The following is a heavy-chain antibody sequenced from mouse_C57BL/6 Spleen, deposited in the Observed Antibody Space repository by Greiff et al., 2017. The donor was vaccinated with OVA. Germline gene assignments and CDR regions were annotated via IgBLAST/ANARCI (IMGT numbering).Heavy chain of an antibody. J-gene: IGHJ2*01. D-gene: IGHD5-1*01. CDR2: IYPGSGST. CDR3: ARTYLYFDY. CDR1: GFTFTSYW. Sequence: VQLQQSGAELVKPGASVPMSCKASGFTFTSYWLTWVQQRPGQGLEWIGDIYPGSGSTNYNEKFKSKATLTVDTSSSTAYMQLSSRTSEDSAVYYCARTYLYFDYWGQGTTLTVSS. V-gene: IGHV1-55*01.